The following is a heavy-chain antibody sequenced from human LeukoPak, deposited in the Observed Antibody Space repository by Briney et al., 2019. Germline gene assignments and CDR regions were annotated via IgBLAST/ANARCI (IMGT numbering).Heavy chain of an antibody. D-gene: IGHD1-26*01. J-gene: IGHJ4*02. V-gene: IGHV6-1*01. CDR3: AGAIVGATGPFDY. CDR1: GDSFSSNSAA. CDR2: TYYRSKWYN. Sequence: SQTLSLTCAISGDSFSSNSAAWHWIRQSPSRGLEWLERTYYRSKWYNDYAVSVKSRITINPDTSKNQFSLQLNSVTPEDTAVYYCAGAIVGATGPFDYWGQGTLVTVSS.